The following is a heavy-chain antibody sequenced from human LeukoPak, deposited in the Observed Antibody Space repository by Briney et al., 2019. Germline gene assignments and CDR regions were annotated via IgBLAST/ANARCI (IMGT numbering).Heavy chain of an antibody. CDR1: GYSISSGYY. Sequence: SETLSLTCTVSGYSISSGYYWGWIRQPPVKGLEWIGSIYHSGSTYYNPSLKSRVTISVDTSKNQFSLKLSSVTAADTAVYYCARALYCSSTSCYIGLDYWGQGTLVTVSS. CDR2: IYHSGST. V-gene: IGHV4-38-2*02. CDR3: ARALYCSSTSCYIGLDY. D-gene: IGHD2-2*02. J-gene: IGHJ4*02.